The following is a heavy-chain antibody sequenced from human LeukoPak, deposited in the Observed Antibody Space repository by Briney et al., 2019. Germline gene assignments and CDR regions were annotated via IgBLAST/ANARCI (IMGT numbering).Heavy chain of an antibody. Sequence: PGGSLRLSCAASGFTFSDAWMSWVRQAPGKGLECVGRIKSKTDGGTTDYAAPVKGRFTISRDDSKNRLYLQMNSLKTEDTAVYYCARDYYGSGSYLNWGQGTLVTVSS. D-gene: IGHD3-10*01. CDR3: ARDYYGSGSYLN. J-gene: IGHJ4*02. V-gene: IGHV3-15*01. CDR2: IKSKTDGGTT. CDR1: GFTFSDAW.